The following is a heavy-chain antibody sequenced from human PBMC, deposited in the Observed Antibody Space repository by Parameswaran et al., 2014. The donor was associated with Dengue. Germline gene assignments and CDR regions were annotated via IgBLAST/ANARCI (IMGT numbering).Heavy chain of an antibody. V-gene: IGHV3-48*02. CDR2: ISSSSSTI. CDR3: ARDAFDCSSTSCYISGNWFDP. J-gene: IGHJ5*02. D-gene: IGHD2-2*02. Sequence: VRQMPGKGLEWVSYISSSSSTIYYADSVKGRFTISRDNAKNSLYLQMNSLRDEDTAVYYCARDAFDCSSTSCYISGNWFDPWGQGTLVTVSS.